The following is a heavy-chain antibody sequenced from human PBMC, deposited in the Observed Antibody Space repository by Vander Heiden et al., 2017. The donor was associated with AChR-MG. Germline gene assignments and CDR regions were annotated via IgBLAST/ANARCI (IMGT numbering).Heavy chain of an antibody. CDR3: ARDSSPRYFGWLPPYYYYGMDV. D-gene: IGHD3-9*01. J-gene: IGHJ6*02. CDR2: SSAYNGNT. CDR1: GYTFTSYG. V-gene: IGHV1-18*01. Sequence: QVQLVQSGAEVKKPGASVKVSCKASGYTFTSYGISWVGQAPGQGLEWMGWSSAYNGNTNYAQKLQGRVTITTDTSTSTAYMELRILRSDDTAVYYCARDSSPRYFGWLPPYYYYGMDVWGQGPTVTVAS.